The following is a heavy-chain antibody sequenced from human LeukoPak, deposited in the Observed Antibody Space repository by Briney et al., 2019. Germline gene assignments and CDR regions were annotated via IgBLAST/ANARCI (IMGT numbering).Heavy chain of an antibody. Sequence: GASVKVSCKASGYTFTGYYMHWVRQAPGQGLEWMGRIIPILGIANYAQKFQGRVTITADKSTSTAYMELSSLRSEDTAVYYCARVEMATIHYYYYGMDVWGQGTTVTVSS. CDR3: ARVEMATIHYYYYGMDV. D-gene: IGHD5-12*01. V-gene: IGHV1-69*04. J-gene: IGHJ6*02. CDR1: GYTFTGYY. CDR2: IIPILGIA.